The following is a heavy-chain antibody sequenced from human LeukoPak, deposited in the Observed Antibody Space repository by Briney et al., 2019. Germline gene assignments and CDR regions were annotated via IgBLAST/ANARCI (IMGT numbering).Heavy chain of an antibody. D-gene: IGHD4-23*01. CDR2: INQDGSQK. CDR1: GFTFSSHW. CDR3: ARRGDGYGGMTARYFQH. J-gene: IGHJ1*01. Sequence: QPGGSLRLSCAASGFTFSSHWISWVRQAPGKGLEWVAHINQDGSQKSYVDSVEGRFAISRDNAKNSLYLQMNSLRAEDTAVYYCARRGDGYGGMTARYFQHWGQGTLVTVSS. V-gene: IGHV3-7*01.